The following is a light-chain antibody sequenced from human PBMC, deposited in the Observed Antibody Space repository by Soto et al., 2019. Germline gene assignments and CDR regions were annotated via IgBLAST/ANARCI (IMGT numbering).Light chain of an antibody. J-gene: IGLJ3*02. V-gene: IGLV3-21*04. CDR2: YDT. CDR3: QVWDSSSDHRCV. Sequence: SYELTQPPSVSVAPGKTARITCGGNNIGSKSVHWYQQKPSQAPVLVIYYDTDRPSGIPERFSGSNSGNTATLTISRVEAGDEADYYCQVWDSSSDHRCVFGGGTKLTVL. CDR1: NIGSKS.